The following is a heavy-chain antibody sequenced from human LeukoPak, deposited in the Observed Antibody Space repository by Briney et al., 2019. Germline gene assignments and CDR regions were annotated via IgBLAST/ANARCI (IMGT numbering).Heavy chain of an antibody. CDR1: GGSISGYY. D-gene: IGHD5-18*01. CDR2: IYASGNI. J-gene: IGHJ4*02. Sequence: SETLSLTCTVSGGSISGYYWNCIRQPAGKGLEWIGRIYASGNINYDPSLKSRVTMSVDTSKNQFSLKLFSVTAADTAVYYCARDLGGYNYGYSFDYWGQGTLVTVSS. V-gene: IGHV4-4*07. CDR3: ARDLGGYNYGYSFDY.